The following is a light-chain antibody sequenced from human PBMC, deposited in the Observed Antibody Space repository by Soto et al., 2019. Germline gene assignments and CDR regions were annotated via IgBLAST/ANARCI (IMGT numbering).Light chain of an antibody. CDR3: SSFTNSSPLGV. CDR2: DVD. V-gene: IGLV2-14*03. CDR1: SSDVGSYNY. J-gene: IGLJ1*01. Sequence: QSALTQPASVSGSPGQSTTISCTGTSSDVGSYNYVSWYQHHPGKAPKLVIYDVDDRPSGVSNRFSGSKSGNTASLTISGLQAEDEADYYCSSFTNSSPLGVFGTGTKVTVL.